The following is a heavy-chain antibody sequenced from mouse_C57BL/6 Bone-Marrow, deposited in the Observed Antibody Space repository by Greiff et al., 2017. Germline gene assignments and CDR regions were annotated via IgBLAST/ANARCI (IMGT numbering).Heavy chain of an antibody. CDR2: IDPANGNT. D-gene: IGHD2-5*01. CDR3: AAYVSNYYAMDY. Sequence: EVKLVESVAELVRPGASVKLSCTASGFNIKNTYMHWVKQRPEQGLEWIGRIDPANGNTNYAPKFQGKATLTADTSSNTAYLQISSLTSEDTAIYYGAAYVSNYYAMDYWGQGTSVTVSS. J-gene: IGHJ4*01. V-gene: IGHV14-3*01. CDR1: GFNIKNTY.